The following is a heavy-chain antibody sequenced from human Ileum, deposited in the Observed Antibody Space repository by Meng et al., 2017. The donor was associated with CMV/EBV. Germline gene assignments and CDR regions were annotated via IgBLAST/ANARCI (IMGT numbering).Heavy chain of an antibody. D-gene: IGHD3-16*01. CDR2: IYHGGST. CDR3: ARGPGGFGDFNFDY. J-gene: IGHJ4*02. V-gene: IGHV4-61*05. Sequence: QLQLQESGPGLVKPSATPSLTCTGSGGSISSSLYYWGWIRQPAGKALEWIGRIYHGGSTNYNPSLKSRVTLSVDTSKNQFSMRLTSVTAADTAVYYCARGPGGFGDFNFDYWGQGTLVTVSS. CDR1: GGSISSSLYY.